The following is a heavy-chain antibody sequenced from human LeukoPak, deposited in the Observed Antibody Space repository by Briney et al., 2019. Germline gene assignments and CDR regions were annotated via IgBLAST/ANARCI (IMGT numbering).Heavy chain of an antibody. J-gene: IGHJ6*02. CDR2: ISSSSYI. CDR3: ARDRRITIFGVAHYYYYGMDV. CDR1: GFTFSSYS. Sequence: GGSLRLSCAASGFTFSSYSMNWVRQAPGKGLEWVSFISSSSYIYNADSVKGRFTISRDNAKNSLYLQMNSLRAEDTAVYYCARDRRITIFGVAHYYYYGMDVWGQGTTVTVSS. D-gene: IGHD3-3*01. V-gene: IGHV3-21*06.